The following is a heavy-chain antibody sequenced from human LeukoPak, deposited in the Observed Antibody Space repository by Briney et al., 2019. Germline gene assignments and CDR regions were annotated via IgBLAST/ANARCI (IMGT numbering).Heavy chain of an antibody. J-gene: IGHJ6*02. CDR3: AKDIVVVPAAFYYYYGMDV. Sequence: GGSLRLSCAASGFTFSSYGMNWVRQAPGKGLEWVAVISYGGSNKYYADSVKGRFTISRDNSKNTLYLQMNSLRAEDTAVYYCAKDIVVVPAAFYYYYGMDVWGQGTTVTVSS. V-gene: IGHV3-30*18. CDR1: GFTFSSYG. CDR2: ISYGGSNK. D-gene: IGHD2-2*01.